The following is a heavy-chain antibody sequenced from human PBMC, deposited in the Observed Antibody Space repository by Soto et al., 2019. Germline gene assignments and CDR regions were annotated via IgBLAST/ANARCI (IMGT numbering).Heavy chain of an antibody. Sequence: EVQLVESGGGLVQPGGSLRLSCAASGFAFNIYEMNWVRQAPGKGLEWVSYISTSGTTIYYADSVKGRFTIYRDNAKNLLYLQMNSLRAEDTAVYFCARGRPGYSYGYPNWFDPWGQGTLVTVSS. CDR1: GFAFNIYE. CDR2: ISTSGTTI. CDR3: ARGRPGYSYGYPNWFDP. V-gene: IGHV3-48*03. J-gene: IGHJ5*02. D-gene: IGHD5-18*01.